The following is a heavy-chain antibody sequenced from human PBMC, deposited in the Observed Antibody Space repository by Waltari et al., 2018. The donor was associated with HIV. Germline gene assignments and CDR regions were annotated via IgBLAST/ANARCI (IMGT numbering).Heavy chain of an antibody. CDR3: VKEHQYSHSWYSYYGMDV. V-gene: IGHV3-23*01. D-gene: IGHD6-13*01. CDR2: ISGSGGST. J-gene: IGHJ6*02. Sequence: EVQVLESGGALVQPGGSLRLSCAASGFTFSNYGMSWVRQASGKGLEWVSTISGSGGSTYYADSVKGRFTVSRDNSKNTLYLQMNSLRAEDTAVYFCVKEHQYSHSWYSYYGMDVWGQGTTVTVSS. CDR1: GFTFSNYG.